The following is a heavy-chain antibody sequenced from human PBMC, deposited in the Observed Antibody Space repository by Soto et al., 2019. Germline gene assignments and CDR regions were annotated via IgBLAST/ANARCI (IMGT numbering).Heavy chain of an antibody. CDR2: IYSGGST. CDR1: GFTVSSNY. J-gene: IGHJ4*02. CDR3: ARDYQQWLV. V-gene: IGHV3-66*01. D-gene: IGHD6-19*01. Sequence: EVQLVESGGGLVQPGGSLRLSCAASGFTVSSNYMSWVRQVPGKGLEWVSVIYSGGSTYYSDSVKGRFTISRDNSKNTLYRQMNSLRAEDTAVYYCARDYQQWLVWGQGTLVTVSS.